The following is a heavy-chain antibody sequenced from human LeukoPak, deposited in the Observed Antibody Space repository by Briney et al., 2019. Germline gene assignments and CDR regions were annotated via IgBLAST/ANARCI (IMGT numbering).Heavy chain of an antibody. D-gene: IGHD5-24*01. Sequence: SETLSLTCTVSGGSISSYYWSWIRQPPGTGLERIGYVYYSGSTNYNPSLKSRVTISVDTSKNQFSLKLSSVTAADTAVYYCARAGGYGYNTWFDPWGQGTLVTVSS. CDR3: ARAGGYGYNTWFDP. V-gene: IGHV4-59*01. CDR1: GGSISSYY. CDR2: VYYSGST. J-gene: IGHJ5*02.